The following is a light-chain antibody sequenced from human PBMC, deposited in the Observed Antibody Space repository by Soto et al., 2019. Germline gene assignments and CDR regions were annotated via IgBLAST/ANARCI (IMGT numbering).Light chain of an antibody. V-gene: IGKV3-15*01. J-gene: IGKJ1*01. Sequence: MVLTQSPENLSLSPGERATLSCRASQSVSSSLAWYQQKPGQAPRLLLFRASTRATGVPARFSGSGSGTEFTLTISWLQSEDFAVYYCQQYSNLPPWTFG. CDR1: QSVSSS. CDR2: RAS. CDR3: QQYSNLPPWT.